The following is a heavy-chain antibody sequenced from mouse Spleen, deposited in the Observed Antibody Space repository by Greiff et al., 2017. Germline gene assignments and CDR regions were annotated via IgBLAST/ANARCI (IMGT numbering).Heavy chain of an antibody. CDR2: IYPRSGNT. CDR1: GYTFTSYG. J-gene: IGHJ3*01. Sequence: QVQLKQSGAELARPGASVKLSCKASGYTFTSYGISWVKQRTGQGLEWIGEIYPRSGNTYYNEKFKGKATLTADKSSSTAYMELRSLTSEDSAVYFCARCMGGNYPFAYWGQGTLVTVSA. CDR3: ARCMGGNYPFAY. D-gene: IGHD2-1*01. V-gene: IGHV1-81*01.